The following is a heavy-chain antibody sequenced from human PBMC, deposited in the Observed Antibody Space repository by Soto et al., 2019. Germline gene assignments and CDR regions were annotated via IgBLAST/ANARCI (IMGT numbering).Heavy chain of an antibody. V-gene: IGHV3-48*01. CDR3: ASNQLYYIDISGRPLNAYDV. D-gene: IGHD3-22*01. J-gene: IGHJ3*01. CDR2: IGIGSSTK. Sequence: EVDLVESGGGLVQSGGSLRLSCAASGFTFRNYGMNWVRQAPGKGLEWVSYIGIGSSTKYYADSVKGRFTISRDNAKXSXYLXMNSLRAEETAVNYCASNQLYYIDISGRPLNAYDVWGQGTIVTDSS. CDR1: GFTFRNYG.